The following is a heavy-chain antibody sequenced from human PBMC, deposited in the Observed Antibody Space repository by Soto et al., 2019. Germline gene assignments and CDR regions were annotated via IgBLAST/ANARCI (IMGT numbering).Heavy chain of an antibody. CDR3: GKPREVGSVSDAFDL. J-gene: IGHJ3*01. V-gene: IGHV3-23*01. CDR2: ISADGDST. Sequence: EVQLLESGGGLVQPGGSLRLSCAASGFTFSNYAMNWVRQTPLKGLEWVSGISADGDSTYYADSMKGRFTVSRDNSKNALHLQMNSLRADDTAVYYCGKPREVGSVSDAFDLWGQATVVPVSS. CDR1: GFTFSNYA. D-gene: IGHD1-26*01.